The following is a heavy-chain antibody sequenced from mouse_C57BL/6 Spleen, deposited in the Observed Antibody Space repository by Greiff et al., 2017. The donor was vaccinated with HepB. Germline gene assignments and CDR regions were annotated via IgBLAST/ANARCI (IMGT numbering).Heavy chain of an antibody. CDR2: ISSGGDYI. J-gene: IGHJ1*03. Sequence: EVMLVESGEGLVKPGGSLKLSCAASGFTFSSYAMSWVRQTPEKRLEWVAYISSGGDYIYYADTVKGRFTISRANARNTLYLQMSSLKSEDTAMYYCTGEYYGSSYGYFDVWGTGTTVTVSS. V-gene: IGHV5-9-1*02. D-gene: IGHD1-1*01. CDR1: GFTFSSYA. CDR3: TGEYYGSSYGYFDV.